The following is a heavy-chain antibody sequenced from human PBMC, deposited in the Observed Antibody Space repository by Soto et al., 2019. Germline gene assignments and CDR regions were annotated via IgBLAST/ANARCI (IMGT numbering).Heavy chain of an antibody. CDR1: GGTLSSYA. J-gene: IGHJ5*01. V-gene: IGHV1-69*12. CDR3: ATSVRFCGSATCHVHS. Sequence: QVQLVQSGAEVRKPGSSVKVSCKASGGTLSSYAFSWVRQAPGQGLEWMGGIIPIFGTTNHAQKFQDRVTITADEPTSTAYMELSSLRFEDTAVYYCATSVRFCGSATCHVHSWGHGTLVTVSS. CDR2: IIPIFGTT. D-gene: IGHD2-21*01.